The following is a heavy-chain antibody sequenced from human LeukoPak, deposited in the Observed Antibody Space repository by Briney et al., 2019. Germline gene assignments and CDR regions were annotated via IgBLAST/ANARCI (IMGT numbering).Heavy chain of an antibody. CDR3: TRQGGYCSSTSCYDD. CDR1: GFTFSGSA. D-gene: IGHD2-2*03. J-gene: IGHJ4*02. Sequence: GGSLRLSCAASGFTFSGSAMPWVRQASGKGLEWVGRIRSKANSYATAYAASVKGRFTISRDDSKNTAYLQMNSLKTEDTAVYYCTRQGGYCSSTSCYDDWGQGTLVTVSS. CDR2: IRSKANSYAT. V-gene: IGHV3-73*01.